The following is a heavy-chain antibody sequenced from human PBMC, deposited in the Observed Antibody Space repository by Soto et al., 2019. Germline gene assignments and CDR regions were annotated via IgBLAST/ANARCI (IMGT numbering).Heavy chain of an antibody. CDR1: GYSFASYW. CDR3: ARQNYYGSGSTERGPSSYYYYYGMDV. V-gene: IGHV5-51*01. D-gene: IGHD3-10*01. Sequence: PGESLKISCKGSGYSFASYWIGWVRQMPGKGLEWMGIIYPGDSDTRYSPSFQGQVTISADKSISTAYLQWSSLKASDTAMYYCARQNYYGSGSTERGPSSYYYYYGMDVWGQGTTVTVSS. CDR2: IYPGDSDT. J-gene: IGHJ6*02.